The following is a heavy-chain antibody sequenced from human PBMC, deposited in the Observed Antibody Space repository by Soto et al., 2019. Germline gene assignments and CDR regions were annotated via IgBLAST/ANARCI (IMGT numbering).Heavy chain of an antibody. CDR3: AKEQRPTVTTSGAY. J-gene: IGHJ4*02. CDR1: GFTFSSYA. Sequence: EVQLLESGGGLVQPGVSLRLSCAASGFTFSSYAMSWVRQAPGKGLEWVSAISGSGGSTYYADSVKGRFTISRDNSKNTLYLQMNSLRAEDTAVDYCAKEQRPTVTTSGAYWGQGTLVTVSS. CDR2: ISGSGGST. D-gene: IGHD4-17*01. V-gene: IGHV3-23*01.